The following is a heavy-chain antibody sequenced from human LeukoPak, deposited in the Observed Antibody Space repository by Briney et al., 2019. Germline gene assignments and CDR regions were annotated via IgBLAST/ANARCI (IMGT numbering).Heavy chain of an antibody. CDR2: ISYDGSNK. V-gene: IGHV3-30-3*01. J-gene: IGHJ4*02. Sequence: PGGSLRLSCAASGFTFSSYAMHWVRQAPGKGLEWVAVISYDGSNKYYADSVKGRFTISRDNSKNTLYLQMNSLRAEDTAVYYCARGRSGSYFGDYWGQGTLVTVSS. D-gene: IGHD1-26*01. CDR1: GFTFSSYA. CDR3: ARGRSGSYFGDY.